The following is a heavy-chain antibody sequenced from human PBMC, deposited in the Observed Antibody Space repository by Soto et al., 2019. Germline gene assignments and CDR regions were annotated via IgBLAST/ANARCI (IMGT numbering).Heavy chain of an antibody. CDR2: IYWDDDK. CDR3: AHRGLEWLRPRGCFAP. V-gene: IGHV2-5*02. Sequence: SGATLVNPARTLTLACTFSGFSLSTSGVGVGWIRQPPGKALEWLALIYWDDDKRYSPSLKSRLTITKDTSKNQVVLTLTNMDPVDTATYYCAHRGLEWLRPRGCFAPWGQGTLVTVSS. J-gene: IGHJ5*02. D-gene: IGHD5-12*01. CDR1: GFSLSTSGVG.